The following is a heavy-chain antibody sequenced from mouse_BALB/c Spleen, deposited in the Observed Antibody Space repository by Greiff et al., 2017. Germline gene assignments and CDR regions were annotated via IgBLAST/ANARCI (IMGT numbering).Heavy chain of an antibody. CDR1: GYTFTSYW. J-gene: IGHJ2*01. D-gene: IGHD2-4*01. CDR2: IYPGNSDT. V-gene: IGHV1-5*01. Sequence: VQLQQSGTVLARPGASVKMSCKASGYTFTSYWMHWVKQRPGQGLEWVGAIYPGNSDTSYNQKFKGKAKLTAVTSTSTAYMERSSLTNEDSAVYYCTRGDYDDGAYCDYWGQGTTLTVAS. CDR3: TRGDYDDGAYCDY.